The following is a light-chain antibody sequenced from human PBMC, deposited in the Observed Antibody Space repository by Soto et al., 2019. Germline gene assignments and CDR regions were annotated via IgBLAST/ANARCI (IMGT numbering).Light chain of an antibody. CDR2: DSN. CDR3: RTWDTTLSAGV. CDR1: SSNIGHNY. Sequence: QSVLTQPPSVSAAPGQKVTISCSGSSSNIGHNYVSWYQQLPGTAPKLLIYDSNKRPSGIPDRFSGSKSGTSATLGITGLQTGDEADYYCRTWDTTLSAGVFGGGTKLTVL. V-gene: IGLV1-51*01. J-gene: IGLJ2*01.